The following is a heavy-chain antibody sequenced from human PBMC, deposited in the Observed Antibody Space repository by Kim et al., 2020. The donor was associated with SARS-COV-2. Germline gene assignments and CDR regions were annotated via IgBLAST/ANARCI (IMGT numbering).Heavy chain of an antibody. Sequence: YSAGSVKGRFTTSIDNAKASLYLQMNSLRAEDTAVYYCARDGAVWDFDYWGQGTLVTVSS. CDR3: ARDGAVWDFDY. D-gene: IGHD1-26*01. V-gene: IGHV3-21*01. J-gene: IGHJ4*02.